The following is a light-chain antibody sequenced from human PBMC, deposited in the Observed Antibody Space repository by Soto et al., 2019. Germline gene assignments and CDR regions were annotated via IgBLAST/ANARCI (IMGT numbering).Light chain of an antibody. CDR2: DAS. CDR1: QRVSRN. CDR3: QQYNNWPPWT. V-gene: IGKV3-15*01. Sequence: EIVMTQSPATLSVSPGERASLSCRASQRVSRNLAWYQQKPGQAPRLLIYDASTRATGIPDRFGGSGSETEFTLTISSLQSEDYAIYYCQQYNNWPPWTFGQGTKVDIK. J-gene: IGKJ1*01.